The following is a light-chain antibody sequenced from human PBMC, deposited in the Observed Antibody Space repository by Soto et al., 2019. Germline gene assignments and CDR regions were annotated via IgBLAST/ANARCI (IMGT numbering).Light chain of an antibody. CDR3: SSYTSSSTIV. J-gene: IGLJ1*01. CDR1: KIGSES. V-gene: IGLV3-21*02. Sequence: SYELTQPPSVSGAPGQTARITCGGNKIGSESVHWYQQKPGQAPVLVLYDDSDRPSGIPERFSGSNFGDTATLTISRVEAGDEADYYCSSYTSSSTIVFGTGTKLTVL. CDR2: DDS.